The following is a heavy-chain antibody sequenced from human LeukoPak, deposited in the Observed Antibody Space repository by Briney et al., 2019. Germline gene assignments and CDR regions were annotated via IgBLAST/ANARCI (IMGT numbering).Heavy chain of an antibody. V-gene: IGHV1-24*01. CDR2: FDPEDDER. D-gene: IGHD1-1*01. CDR3: ATGRPGSLLDY. Sequence: GASVKVSCKVSGYALSQSSMHWVRQAPAKGLEGMGGFDPEDDERVYAQMLQGRVTMTEHTSTDTAYMELSSLRSEDTAVYFCATGRPGSLLDYWGQGTVVTVSS. CDR1: GYALSQSS. J-gene: IGHJ4*02.